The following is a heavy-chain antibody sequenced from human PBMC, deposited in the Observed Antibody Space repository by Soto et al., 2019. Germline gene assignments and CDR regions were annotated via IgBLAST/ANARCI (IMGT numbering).Heavy chain of an antibody. D-gene: IGHD3-22*01. CDR3: ARQAGYYDSSGYYLRWFDP. V-gene: IGHV5-51*01. CDR1: GYSFTSCW. J-gene: IGHJ5*02. CDR2: IYPGDSDT. Sequence: GESLKISCKGSGYSFTSCWIGWVRQMPGKGLEWMGIIYPGDSDTRYSPSFQGQVTISADKSISTAYLQWSSLKASDTAMYYCARQAGYYDSSGYYLRWFDPWGQGTLVTVSS.